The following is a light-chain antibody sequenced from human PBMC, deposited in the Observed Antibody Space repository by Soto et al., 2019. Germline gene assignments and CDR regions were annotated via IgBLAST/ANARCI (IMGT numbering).Light chain of an antibody. CDR1: QSVSSSY. J-gene: IGKJ3*01. V-gene: IGKV3-20*01. Sequence: EIVLTQSPGTLSLSPGERATLSCRASQSVSSSYLAWYQQKPGQAPRLLIYDTSSRATGIPDRFSGSGSGTDFTLTISSLEPDDFAVYYCQQDGNSPFTFGPGTKVEIK. CDR2: DTS. CDR3: QQDGNSPFT.